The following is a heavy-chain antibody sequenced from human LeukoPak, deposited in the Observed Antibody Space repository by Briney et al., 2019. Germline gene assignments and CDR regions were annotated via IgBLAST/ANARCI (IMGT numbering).Heavy chain of an antibody. CDR3: ARILSSSWYEYFHH. CDR2: IIPIFGTA. D-gene: IGHD6-19*01. J-gene: IGHJ1*01. V-gene: IGHV1-69*13. CDR1: GGTFSNYA. Sequence: GASVKVSCKASGGTFSNYAISWVRQAPGQGLEWMGAIIPIFGTANYAQKFQGRVTITADESTSTAYMVLSSLRSEDTAVYYCARILSSSWYEYFHHWGQGTLVTVSS.